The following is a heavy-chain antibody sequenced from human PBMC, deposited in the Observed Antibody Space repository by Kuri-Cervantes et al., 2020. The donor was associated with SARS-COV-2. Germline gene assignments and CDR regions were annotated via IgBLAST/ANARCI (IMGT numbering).Heavy chain of an antibody. CDR1: GFTFSSYA. D-gene: IGHD2-15*01. J-gene: IGHJ5*02. CDR2: ISYDGSNK. V-gene: IGHV3-30-3*01. Sequence: GGSLRLSCAASGFTFSSYAMHWVRQAPGKGREWVAVISYDGSNKYYADSVKGRFTISRDNSKNTLYLQMNSLRAEDTAVYYCARDRPYALGYCSGGSCYEMWFDPWGQGTLVTVSS. CDR3: ARDRPYALGYCSGGSCYEMWFDP.